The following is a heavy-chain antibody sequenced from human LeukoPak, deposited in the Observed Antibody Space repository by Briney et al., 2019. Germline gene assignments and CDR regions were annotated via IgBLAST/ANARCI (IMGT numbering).Heavy chain of an antibody. CDR3: AKTEASSGWYAPYYFDY. Sequence: SETLSLTCTVSGGSISSYYWSWIRQPPGKGLEWIGYIYYSGSTNYNPSLKSRVTISVDTSKKQFSLKLSSVTAADTAVYYCAKTEASSGWYAPYYFDYWGQGTLVTVSS. J-gene: IGHJ4*02. V-gene: IGHV4-59*01. CDR1: GGSISSYY. CDR2: IYYSGST. D-gene: IGHD6-19*01.